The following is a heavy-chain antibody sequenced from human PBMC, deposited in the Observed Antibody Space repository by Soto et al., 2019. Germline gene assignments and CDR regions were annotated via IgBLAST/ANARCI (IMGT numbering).Heavy chain of an antibody. Sequence: GESLKISCAASGFTFSSYAMHWVRQAPGKGLEWVAVISYDGSNKYYADSVKGRFTISRDNSKNTLYLQMNSLRAEDTAVYYCARDASGAGDSSNFDYWGQGTLVTVSS. CDR3: ARDASGAGDSSNFDY. CDR1: GFTFSSYA. D-gene: IGHD7-27*01. J-gene: IGHJ4*02. CDR2: ISYDGSNK. V-gene: IGHV3-30*04.